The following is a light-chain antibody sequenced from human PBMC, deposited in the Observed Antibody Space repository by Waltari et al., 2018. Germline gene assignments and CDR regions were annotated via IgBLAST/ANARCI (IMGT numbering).Light chain of an antibody. CDR1: QSVSSN. Sequence: EIVMTQSPATLSVSPGERATLSCRASQSVSSNLAWYHQKPGQAPRLLMYSASTRAIGIPDRFSGSGSGTEFTLTISSLQSEDFAVYYCQQYNNWPLTFGGGTKVEIK. V-gene: IGKV3-15*01. CDR2: SAS. CDR3: QQYNNWPLT. J-gene: IGKJ4*01.